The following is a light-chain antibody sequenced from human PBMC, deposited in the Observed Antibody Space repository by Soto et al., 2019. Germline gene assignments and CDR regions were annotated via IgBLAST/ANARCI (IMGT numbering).Light chain of an antibody. V-gene: IGKV3-20*01. CDR2: SAS. Sequence: EIVLTQSPGTLSLSPGEIGTLSCSASQNLGTLYLAWFQQKSGQAPRLLICSASRRATGIPDRFTGSGSGTDFTLTINRVEPEDFAVYFCQKYAGSPRTFGQGTKVDIK. CDR3: QKYAGSPRT. CDR1: QNLGTLY. J-gene: IGKJ1*01.